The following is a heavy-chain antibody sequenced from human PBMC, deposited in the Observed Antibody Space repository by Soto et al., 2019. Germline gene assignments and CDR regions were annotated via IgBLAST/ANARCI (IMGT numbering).Heavy chain of an antibody. CDR2: ISGSGGST. Sequence: GGSLRLSCAASGFTFSNYAMSWVRQAPGKGLEWVSAISGSGGSTYYADSVKGRFTISRDNSKNTLYLQMNSLRAEDTAVYYCARDLNLGSFDYWGQGTLVTVSS. CDR3: ARDLNLGSFDY. V-gene: IGHV3-23*01. CDR1: GFTFSNYA. J-gene: IGHJ4*02.